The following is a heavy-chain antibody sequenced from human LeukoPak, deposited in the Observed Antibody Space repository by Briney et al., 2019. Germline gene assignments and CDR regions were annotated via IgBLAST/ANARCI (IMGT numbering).Heavy chain of an antibody. Sequence: PSETLSLPCTVSGDSISSYYWSWVRPPPGKGLEWVGYIYYSGSTNSNPSLKSRVTISVDTSKNQFSLKLSSVTAADTAVYYCARDQYLHGMDVWGQGTTVTVSS. CDR1: GDSISSYY. CDR3: ARDQYLHGMDV. J-gene: IGHJ6*02. V-gene: IGHV4-59*01. D-gene: IGHD4-11*01. CDR2: IYYSGST.